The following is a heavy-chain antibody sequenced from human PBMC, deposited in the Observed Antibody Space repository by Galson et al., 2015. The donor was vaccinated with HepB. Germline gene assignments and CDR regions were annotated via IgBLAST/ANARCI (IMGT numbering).Heavy chain of an antibody. Sequence: SVKVSCKASGGTFSSYAISWVRQAPGQGLEWMGGIIPIFGTANYAQKFQGRVTITADESTSTAYMELSSLRSEDTAVYYCARVEGDGYNFDYWGQGTLVTVSS. J-gene: IGHJ4*02. CDR2: IIPIFGTA. CDR1: GGTFSSYA. D-gene: IGHD5-24*01. CDR3: ARVEGDGYNFDY. V-gene: IGHV1-69*13.